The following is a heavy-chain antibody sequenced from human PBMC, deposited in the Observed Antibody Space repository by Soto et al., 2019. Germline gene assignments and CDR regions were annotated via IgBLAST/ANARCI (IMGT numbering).Heavy chain of an antibody. Sequence: GESLKISCKGSGYRFSSYWIAWVRQMPGKGLEWMGIIYPGDSDTIYSPSFQGQVTFSADKSTSTAYLQWSSLKASDTAMYYCARQGSNGAYYYYGMDVWGQGTTVTVSS. V-gene: IGHV5-51*01. D-gene: IGHD2-8*01. CDR2: IYPGDSDT. CDR3: ARQGSNGAYYYYGMDV. CDR1: GYRFSSYW. J-gene: IGHJ6*02.